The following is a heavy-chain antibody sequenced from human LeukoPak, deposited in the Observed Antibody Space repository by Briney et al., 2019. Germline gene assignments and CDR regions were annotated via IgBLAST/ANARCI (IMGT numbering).Heavy chain of an antibody. CDR1: GYIFTAYF. CDR3: VRDGYCSRSNCLWAGWFDP. CDR2: INPNNGDT. D-gene: IGHD2-2*01. J-gene: IGHJ5*02. Sequence: ASVKVSCKASGYIFTAYFIHWVRQAPGQGLEWMGWINPNNGDTKYAQEFQGRITMTRDSSLSTAYMELSSLRSDDTAVYYCVRDGYCSRSNCLWAGWFDPWGQGTLLTVSS. V-gene: IGHV1-2*02.